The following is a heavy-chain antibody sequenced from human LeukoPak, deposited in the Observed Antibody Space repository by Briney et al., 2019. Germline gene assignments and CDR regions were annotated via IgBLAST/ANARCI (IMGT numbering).Heavy chain of an antibody. V-gene: IGHV1-2*02. Sequence: ASVKVSCKASGYTSTGYYMHWVRQAPGQGLEWIGWINPNSGGTNYAQKFQGRVTMTRDTSISTAYMELSRLRSDDTAVYYCARDGKSLNDAFDIWGQGTMVTVSS. CDR1: GYTSTGYY. CDR3: ARDGKSLNDAFDI. CDR2: INPNSGGT. J-gene: IGHJ3*02.